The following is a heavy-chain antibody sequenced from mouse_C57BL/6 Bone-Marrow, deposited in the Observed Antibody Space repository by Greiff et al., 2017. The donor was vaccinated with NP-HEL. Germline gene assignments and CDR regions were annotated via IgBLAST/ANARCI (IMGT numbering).Heavy chain of an antibody. D-gene: IGHD1-1*01. CDR1: GYTFTDYY. CDR2: INPNNGGT. CDR3: ARTPNYYGSTYYAMDY. V-gene: IGHV1-26*01. Sequence: EVQLQQSGPELVKPGASVKISCKASGYTFTDYYMNWVKQSHGKSLEWIGDINPNNGGTSYNQKFTGKAPLTVDKSSSTAYMELRSLTSEDSAVYYCARTPNYYGSTYYAMDYWGQGTSVTVSA. J-gene: IGHJ4*01.